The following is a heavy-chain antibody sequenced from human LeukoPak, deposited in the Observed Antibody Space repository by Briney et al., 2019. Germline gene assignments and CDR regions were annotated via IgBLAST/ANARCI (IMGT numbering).Heavy chain of an antibody. Sequence: SETLSLTCTVSGGSVNTGPNYWSRIRQPPGKGLEWIAYIYYSGSTNYNPSLMSRVTISVDTSKNQFSLKLRSVTAADTAVYYCARDLWELQSAFDLWGQGTMVTVSS. J-gene: IGHJ3*01. V-gene: IGHV4-61*01. CDR3: ARDLWELQSAFDL. CDR2: IYYSGST. D-gene: IGHD1-26*01. CDR1: GGSVNTGPNY.